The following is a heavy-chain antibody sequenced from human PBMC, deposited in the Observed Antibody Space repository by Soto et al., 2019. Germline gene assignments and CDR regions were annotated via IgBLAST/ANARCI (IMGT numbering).Heavy chain of an antibody. D-gene: IGHD2-21*02. V-gene: IGHV1-2*02. CDR3: ARSRGVVTAIMDV. J-gene: IGHJ6*02. Sequence: ASLKVSSKASGYTFTGYYMHWVRQAPGQGLEWMGWINPNSGGTNYAQKFQGRVTMTRDTSISTAYMELSRLRSDDTAVYYCARSRGVVTAIMDVWGQGTTVTVSS. CDR1: GYTFTGYY. CDR2: INPNSGGT.